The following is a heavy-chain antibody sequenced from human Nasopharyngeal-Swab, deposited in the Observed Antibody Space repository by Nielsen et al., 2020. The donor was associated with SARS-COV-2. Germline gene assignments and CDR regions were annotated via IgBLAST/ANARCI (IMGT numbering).Heavy chain of an antibody. D-gene: IGHD1-1*01. V-gene: IGHV4-59*01. CDR3: ARGRGYAYPVDY. CDR2: INFSGTT. J-gene: IGHJ4*02. Sequence: VRQMPGKGLEWVGYINFSGTTNYNPSLKSRVTIPVDTSKNQFSLILNSMTAADTAVYYCARGRGYAYPVDYWGQGILVTVSS.